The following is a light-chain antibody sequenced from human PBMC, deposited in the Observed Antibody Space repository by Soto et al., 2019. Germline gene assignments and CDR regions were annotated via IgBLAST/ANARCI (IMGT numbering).Light chain of an antibody. Sequence: LSTESPDTLTLSPGERATLSFRASLSVSGSQLAWYQQKPCQPPRLLIYGASSRAAGIPDRFSGSGSGTDFTLTINRLEHDDFAVYYCQQYVTSRRTFGPGPRVDIK. CDR2: GAS. V-gene: IGKV3-20*01. CDR1: LSVSGSQ. J-gene: IGKJ1*01. CDR3: QQYVTSRRT.